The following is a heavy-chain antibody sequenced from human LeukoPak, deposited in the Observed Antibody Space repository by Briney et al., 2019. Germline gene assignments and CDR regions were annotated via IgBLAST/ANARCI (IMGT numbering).Heavy chain of an antibody. J-gene: IGHJ3*02. V-gene: IGHV3-66*01. CDR1: GFTVSSNY. D-gene: IGHD1-26*01. CDR3: ARGGIITSYAFEI. CDR2: IYSGGST. Sequence: GGSLRLSGAASGFTVSSNYMSWVRQAPGKGLEWVSVIYSGGSTYYADSVKGRFTISRDNAKNSLYLQMDSLRAEDTAVYYCARGGIITSYAFEIWGQGTMVTVSS.